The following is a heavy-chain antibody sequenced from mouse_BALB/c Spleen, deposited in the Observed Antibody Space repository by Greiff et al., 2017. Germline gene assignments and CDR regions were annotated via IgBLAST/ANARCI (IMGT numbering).Heavy chain of an antibody. J-gene: IGHJ4*01. CDR2: ISYDGSN. D-gene: IGHD1-2*01. V-gene: IGHV3-6*02. CDR3: AREYYGTGAMDY. CDR1: GYSITSGYY. Sequence: EVQVVESGPGLVKPSQSLSLTCSVTGYSITSGYYWNWIRQFPGNKLEWMGYISYDGSNNYNPSLKNRISITRDTSKNQFFLKLNSVTTEDTATYYCAREYYGTGAMDYWGQGTSVTVSS.